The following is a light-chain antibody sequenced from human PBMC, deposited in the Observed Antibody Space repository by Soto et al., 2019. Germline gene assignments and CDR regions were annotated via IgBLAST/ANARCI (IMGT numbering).Light chain of an antibody. Sequence: QSALTQPASVSGSLGQSITISCTGTSSDVGEYNYVSWYQQHPGKAPKLMIYEVRNRPSGVSNRFSGSKSGNTASLTISGLQPEDEADYYCSSYTSTRTLDVFGTGTKVTVL. V-gene: IGLV2-14*01. J-gene: IGLJ1*01. CDR2: EVR. CDR1: SSDVGEYNY. CDR3: SSYTSTRTLDV.